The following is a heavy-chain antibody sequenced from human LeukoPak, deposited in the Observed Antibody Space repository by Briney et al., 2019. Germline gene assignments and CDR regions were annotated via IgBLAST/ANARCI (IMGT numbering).Heavy chain of an antibody. Sequence: PSETLSLTCTVSGDSISSYYWSWIRQPPGKGLEWIGYIYYSGSTNYNPSLKSRVTISVDTSKNQFSLKLSSVTAADTAVYYCARAWDSSSWYGPWGQGTLVTVSS. V-gene: IGHV4-59*01. CDR1: GDSISSYY. D-gene: IGHD6-13*01. CDR3: ARAWDSSSWYGP. CDR2: IYYSGST. J-gene: IGHJ5*02.